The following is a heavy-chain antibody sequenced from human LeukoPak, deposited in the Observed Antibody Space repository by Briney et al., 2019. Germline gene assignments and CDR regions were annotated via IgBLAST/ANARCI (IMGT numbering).Heavy chain of an antibody. Sequence: SGGSLRLSCAASEFTFSTYAMLWVRQAPGKGLEWVAFISYDGNKKDYADSVKGRLTISRDNSENTLYLQMNSLRIEDAGVYYCARPSDHYYYYFYMDVWGQGTTVTVSS. CDR1: EFTFSTYA. V-gene: IGHV3-30*04. CDR3: ARPSDHYYYYFYMDV. J-gene: IGHJ6*03. CDR2: ISYDGNKK.